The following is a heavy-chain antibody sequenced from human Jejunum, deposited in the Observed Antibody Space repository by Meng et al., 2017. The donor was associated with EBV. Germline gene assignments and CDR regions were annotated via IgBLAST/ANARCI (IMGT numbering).Heavy chain of an antibody. CDR3: ARVVDYYERSGYPDF. Sequence: QVQGQEPGPGLGKPSETLSLTCNVSGGSVSTASYYWSWIRQSPGKGLEWIGYIYYSGNTNYNPSLKSRATITVDTSKNQFSLKLSSVTAADTAVYYCARVVDYYERSGYPDFWGQGTLVTVSS. CDR2: IYYSGNT. V-gene: IGHV4-61*01. D-gene: IGHD3-22*01. J-gene: IGHJ4*02. CDR1: GGSVSTASYY.